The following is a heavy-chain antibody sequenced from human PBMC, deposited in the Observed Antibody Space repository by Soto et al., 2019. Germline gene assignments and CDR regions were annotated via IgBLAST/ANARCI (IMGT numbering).Heavy chain of an antibody. CDR1: GFTFSSYA. D-gene: IGHD1-26*01. V-gene: IGHV3-23*01. Sequence: EVQLLESGGGLVQPGGSLRLSCAASGFTFSSYAMSWVRQAPGKGLEWVSAISGSGGSTYYADSVKGRFTISRDNSKNTLYLQMNSLRAEDTAVYYCAKNPPGSGSSPGYYFDYWGQGTLVTVSS. J-gene: IGHJ4*02. CDR3: AKNPPGSGSSPGYYFDY. CDR2: ISGSGGST.